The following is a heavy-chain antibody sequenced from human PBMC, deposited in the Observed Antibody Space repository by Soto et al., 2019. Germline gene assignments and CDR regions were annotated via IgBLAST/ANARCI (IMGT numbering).Heavy chain of an antibody. CDR3: ARGSYGSFLDY. J-gene: IGHJ4*02. CDR1: GGSISSYY. Sequence: SETLSLTCTVSGGSISSYYWSWIRQPPGKGLEWIGYIYYSGSTNYNPSLKSRVTISVDTSKNQFSLKLSSVTAADTAVYYCARGSYGSFLDYWGQGTLVTVSS. V-gene: IGHV4-59*01. D-gene: IGHD5-18*01. CDR2: IYYSGST.